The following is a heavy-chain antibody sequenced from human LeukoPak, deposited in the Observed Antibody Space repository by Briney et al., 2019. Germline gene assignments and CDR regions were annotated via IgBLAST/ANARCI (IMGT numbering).Heavy chain of an antibody. CDR2: IFYSGGT. V-gene: IGHV4-59*01. CDR1: GGSINSYY. Sequence: SETLSLTCTVSGGSINSYYWSWIRLPPGKGLEWIGYIFYSGGTNYNPSLKSRVTISVDMSKNQFSLKLSSVTAADTAVYYCARRTIAVAGKYNWFDPWGQGTLVTVSS. CDR3: ARRTIAVAGKYNWFDP. J-gene: IGHJ5*02. D-gene: IGHD6-19*01.